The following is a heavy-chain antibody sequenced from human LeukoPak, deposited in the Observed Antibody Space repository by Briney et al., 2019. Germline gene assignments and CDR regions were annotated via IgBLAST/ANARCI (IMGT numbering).Heavy chain of an antibody. Sequence: PSETLSLTCTVSGGSISSYYWSWIRQPPGKGLEWIGYIYYSGSTNSNPSLKSRVTISVDTSKNQFSLKLNSVTAADTAVYYCASRYCTRTTCLLDAFDVWGQGTVVIVSS. J-gene: IGHJ3*01. D-gene: IGHD2-8*01. CDR3: ASRYCTRTTCLLDAFDV. V-gene: IGHV4-59*12. CDR2: IYYSGST. CDR1: GGSISSYY.